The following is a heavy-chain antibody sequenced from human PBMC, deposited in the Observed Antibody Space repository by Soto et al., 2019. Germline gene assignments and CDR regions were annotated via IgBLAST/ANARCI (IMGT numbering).Heavy chain of an antibody. V-gene: IGHV3-11*01. Sequence: QVQLVESRGDLVKRGGSLRLSCAASGYTFSDYYMSWIRQAPGKRLEWISYIDTSSTKIYYADSVKGRFTISRDNAKNSLYLEMNSLRDEDTAVYYCASHYDMWSGYLSPVDYWGQGTLVTVSS. CDR2: IDTSSTKI. CDR3: ASHYDMWSGYLSPVDY. CDR1: GYTFSDYY. J-gene: IGHJ4*02. D-gene: IGHD3-3*01.